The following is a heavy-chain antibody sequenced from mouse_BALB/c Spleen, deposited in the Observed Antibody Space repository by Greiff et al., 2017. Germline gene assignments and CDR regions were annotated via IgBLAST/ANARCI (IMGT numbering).Heavy chain of an antibody. Sequence: VQLVESGPGLVQPSQSLSITCTVSGFSLTSYGVHWVRQSPGKGLEWLGVIWSGGSTDYNAAFISRLSISKDNSKSQVFFKMNSLQADDTAIYYCASDMITTFAYWGQGTLVTVSA. D-gene: IGHD2-4*01. V-gene: IGHV2-4-1*01. J-gene: IGHJ3*01. CDR3: ASDMITTFAY. CDR1: GFSLTSYG. CDR2: IWSGGST.